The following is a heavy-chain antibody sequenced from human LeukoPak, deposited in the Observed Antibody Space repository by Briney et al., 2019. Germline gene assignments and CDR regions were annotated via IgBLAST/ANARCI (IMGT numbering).Heavy chain of an antibody. CDR2: TNPNSGGT. V-gene: IGHV1-46*01. Sequence: ASVKVSCKASGYTFSTYYMHWVRQAPGQGLEWMGITNPNSGGTSYPQKFQGRVTMTRDTSTSTVYMELSSLRSEDTAVYYCARRGSGYDFDYWGQGTLVTVSS. CDR3: ARRGSGYDFDY. CDR1: GYTFSTYY. J-gene: IGHJ4*02. D-gene: IGHD5-12*01.